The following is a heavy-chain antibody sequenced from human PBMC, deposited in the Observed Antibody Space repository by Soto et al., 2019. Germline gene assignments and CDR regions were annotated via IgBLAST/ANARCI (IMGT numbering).Heavy chain of an antibody. J-gene: IGHJ4*02. V-gene: IGHV4-59*01. CDR1: GGSISSYY. CDR3: GGGLVYCGGGGCYPLLFAY. CDR2: IYYSGST. Sequence: SETLSLTCTVSGGSISSYYWSWIRQPPGKGLEWIGYIYYSGSTNYNPSLKSRVTISVDTSKNQFSLKLSSVTAADTAVYYCGGGLVYCGGGGCYPLLFAYGARGTLVPVSS. D-gene: IGHD2-15*01.